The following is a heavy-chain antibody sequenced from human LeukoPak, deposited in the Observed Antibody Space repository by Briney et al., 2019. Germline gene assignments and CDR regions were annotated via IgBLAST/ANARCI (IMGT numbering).Heavy chain of an antibody. CDR2: IYYSGST. D-gene: IGHD3-10*01. J-gene: IGHJ4*02. CDR3: ARVGSQSIDY. CDR1: GGSISSGGYY. V-gene: IGHV4-31*03. Sequence: SETLSLTCTVSGGSISSGGYYWSWIRQHPGKGLEWIGYIYYSGSTNYNPSLKSRLTMSVDTSNNQFSLKLGSVTAADTAVYYCARVGSQSIDYWGQGTLVTVSS.